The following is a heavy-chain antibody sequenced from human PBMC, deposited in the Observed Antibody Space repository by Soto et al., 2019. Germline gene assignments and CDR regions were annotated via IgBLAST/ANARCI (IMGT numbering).Heavy chain of an antibody. CDR2: ISTYNSNT. J-gene: IGHJ4*02. CDR1: GYSFTGYA. V-gene: IGHV1-18*01. Sequence: QLVQSGVEVKKPGASVKVSCRASGYSFTGYALAWVRQAPGQGLEWVGWISTYNSNTNYAQKFHGRVTMTTDKSTTTAHMELRNMRSDDTAVYYCARVSYDILTGYYAHYFDYWGQGTLVTVSS. D-gene: IGHD3-9*01. CDR3: ARVSYDILTGYYAHYFDY.